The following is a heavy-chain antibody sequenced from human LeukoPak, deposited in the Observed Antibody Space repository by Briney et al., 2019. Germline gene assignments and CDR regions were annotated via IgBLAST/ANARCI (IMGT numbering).Heavy chain of an antibody. D-gene: IGHD1-26*01. V-gene: IGHV4-61*09. CDR3: ARGPLWWELLHWFDP. J-gene: IGHJ5*02. Sequence: SETLSLTCTVSGGSISSGSYCWSWIRQPAGTGLEWIGHIHTSGNTNYNPSLKSRVTISVDTSKNQFSLKLSSVTAADTAVYYCARGPLWWELLHWFDPWGQGTLVTVSS. CDR1: GGSISSGSYC. CDR2: IHTSGNT.